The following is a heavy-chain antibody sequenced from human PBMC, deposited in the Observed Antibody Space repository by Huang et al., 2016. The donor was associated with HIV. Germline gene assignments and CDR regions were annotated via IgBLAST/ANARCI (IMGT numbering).Heavy chain of an antibody. CDR3: ARGAPDLDIHLDH. J-gene: IGHJ4*02. Sequence: QVQLVQSGAEVKKPGSSVKVSCKVSGGTFNNAISWVRQAPGQGLEWMGGSIPILPTPNYALKFQGRVTITAEESTAIAHMELCILRSADTAVYYCARGAPDLDIHLDHWGQGTLVTVSS. CDR1: GGTFNNA. D-gene: IGHD3-3*01. CDR2: SIPILPTP. V-gene: IGHV1-69*13.